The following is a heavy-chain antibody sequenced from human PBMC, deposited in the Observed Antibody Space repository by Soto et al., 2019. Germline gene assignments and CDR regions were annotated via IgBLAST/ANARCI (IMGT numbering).Heavy chain of an antibody. CDR2: ICGSGGST. D-gene: IGHD4-17*01. J-gene: IGHJ6*03. CDR3: AKGEGDYGLGVLYYYYYMDV. CDR1: GFTFSGYG. V-gene: IGHV3-23*01. Sequence: PGGSLRLSCVASGFTFSGYGMHWVRRAPGKGLEWVAAICGSGGSTYYAGSVKGRFTISRDNSKNTLYLQMNSLRAEDTAVYYCAKGEGDYGLGVLYYYYYMDVWGKGTTVTVSS.